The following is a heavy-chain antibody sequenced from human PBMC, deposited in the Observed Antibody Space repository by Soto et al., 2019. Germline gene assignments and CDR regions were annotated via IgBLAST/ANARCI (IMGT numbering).Heavy chain of an antibody. CDR3: ASLTIRYSSGWYPFDY. CDR1: GGSISSSSYY. Sequence: TLSLTCTVSGGSISSSSYYWGWIRQPPGKGLEWIGSIYYSGSTYYNPSLKSRVTISVDTSKNQFSLKLSSVTAADTAVYYCASLTIRYSSGWYPFDYWGQGTLVTVSS. CDR2: IYYSGST. V-gene: IGHV4-39*01. D-gene: IGHD6-19*01. J-gene: IGHJ4*02.